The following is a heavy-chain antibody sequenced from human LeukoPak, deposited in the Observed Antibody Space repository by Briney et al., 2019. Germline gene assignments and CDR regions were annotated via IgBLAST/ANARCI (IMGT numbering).Heavy chain of an antibody. CDR1: GFTFSSYE. CDR3: ARAGRLLWFGEFDY. V-gene: IGHV3-48*03. J-gene: IGHJ4*02. CDR2: ISSSGSTI. D-gene: IGHD3-10*01. Sequence: SLRLSCAASGFTFSSYEMNWVRQAPGRGLEGVSYISSSGSTIYYADSVKGRVTISRDNAKNSLYLQMNSLRAEHTAVYYCARAGRLLWFGEFDYWGQGTLVSVS.